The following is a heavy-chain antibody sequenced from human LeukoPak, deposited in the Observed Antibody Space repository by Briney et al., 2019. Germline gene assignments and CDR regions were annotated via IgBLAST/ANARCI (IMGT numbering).Heavy chain of an antibody. D-gene: IGHD5-12*01. CDR2: INPSGGST. CDR3: ARDGHSGYDHKYNWFDP. J-gene: IGHJ5*02. V-gene: IGHV1-46*01. CDR1: GYTFTSYY. Sequence: GASVKISCKAPGYTFTSYYMHWVRQAPGQGLEWMGIINPSGGSTSYAQKFQGRVTMTRDTSTSTVYMELSSLRSEDTAVYYCARDGHSGYDHKYNWFDPWGQGTLVTVSS.